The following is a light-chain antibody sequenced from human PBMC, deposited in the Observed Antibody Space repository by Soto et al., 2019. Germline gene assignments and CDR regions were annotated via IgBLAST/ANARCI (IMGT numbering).Light chain of an antibody. CDR1: QALLRSNGYNY. CDR3: MQAVQTPIT. Sequence: DVVMTQSPLSLPVTLGQPASISCRSSQALLRSNGYNYFNWYLQRPGQSPHLLIYGGSNVAPGVPDRFSGSGSGTDFTLKISRVEADDVGVYYCMQAVQTPITFGQGTRLEIK. V-gene: IGKV2-28*01. CDR2: GGS. J-gene: IGKJ5*01.